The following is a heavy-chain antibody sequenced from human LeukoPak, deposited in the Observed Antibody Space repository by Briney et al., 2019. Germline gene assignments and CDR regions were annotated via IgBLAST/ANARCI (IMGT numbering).Heavy chain of an antibody. CDR3: ARRREWEPPDY. J-gene: IGHJ4*02. CDR1: GFTFSSYS. CDR2: ISSSSSYI. Sequence: GGSLRLSCAASGFTFSSYSMNWVRQAPGKGLEWVSSISSSSSYIYSADSVKGRFTISRDNAKNSLYLQMNSLRAEDTAVYYCARRREWEPPDYWGQGTLVTVSS. D-gene: IGHD1-26*01. V-gene: IGHV3-21*01.